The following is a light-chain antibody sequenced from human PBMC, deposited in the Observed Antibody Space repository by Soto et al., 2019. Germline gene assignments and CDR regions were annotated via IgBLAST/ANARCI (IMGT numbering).Light chain of an antibody. CDR3: QQYGSSWRT. V-gene: IGKV3-20*01. CDR1: QTVTSNY. CDR2: STS. Sequence: EIVLTQSPGTLSLSPGEGATLSCRASQTVTSNYLAWYQQRSGQAPRLLIYSTSKRPTGIPDRFSGSGSGTAFTLTISRLQPEDFAVYYCQQYGSSWRTFGQGTKVEIK. J-gene: IGKJ1*01.